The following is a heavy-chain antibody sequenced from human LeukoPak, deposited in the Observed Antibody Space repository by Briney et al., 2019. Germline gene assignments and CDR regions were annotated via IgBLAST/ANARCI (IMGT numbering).Heavy chain of an antibody. CDR1: GFTFSSYG. Sequence: GGSLRLSCAASGFTFSSYGMHWVRQAPGKGLEWVAFIRYDGSNKYYADSVKGRFTISRDNSKNTLYLQINSLRAEDTAVYYCAKDQGIAARLGGAFDIWGQGTMVTVSS. J-gene: IGHJ3*02. D-gene: IGHD6-6*01. CDR3: AKDQGIAARLGGAFDI. CDR2: IRYDGSNK. V-gene: IGHV3-30*02.